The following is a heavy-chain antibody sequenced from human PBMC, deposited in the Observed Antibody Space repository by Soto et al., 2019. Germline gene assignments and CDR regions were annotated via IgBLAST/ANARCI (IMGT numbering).Heavy chain of an antibody. CDR1: GDSVSSNSAA. V-gene: IGHV6-1*01. CDR3: AREYSAGWST. D-gene: IGHD6-19*01. CDR2: TYYRSKWYN. Sequence: QVQLQQSGPGLVKPSQTLSLTCAISGDSVSSNSAAWNWIRPSPSIGLEWLGRTYYRSKWYNEYALYVKSRITINPDTSKNQFSLQLNSVTPDDTAVYDGAREYSAGWSTWGQGTLVTVSS. J-gene: IGHJ4*02.